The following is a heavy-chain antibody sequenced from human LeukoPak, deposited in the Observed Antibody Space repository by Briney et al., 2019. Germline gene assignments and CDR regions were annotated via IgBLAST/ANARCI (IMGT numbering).Heavy chain of an antibody. J-gene: IGHJ3*01. Sequence: SVKVSCKASGGTFNTFAINWLRLAPGQGLEWVGGIIPLFNMPNYAQKFQGRVTITTDESTSTAYMELSSLRSEDTAVYYCARDGNLGYCSSTSCYDAFDVWGQGTMVTVSS. CDR3: ARDGNLGYCSSTSCYDAFDV. CDR2: IIPLFNMP. D-gene: IGHD2-2*01. V-gene: IGHV1-69*05. CDR1: GGTFNTFA.